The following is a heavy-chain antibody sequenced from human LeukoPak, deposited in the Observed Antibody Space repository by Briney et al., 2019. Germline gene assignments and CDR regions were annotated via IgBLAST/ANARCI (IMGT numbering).Heavy chain of an antibody. CDR2: IYSGGST. Sequence: PGGSLRLSCAASGFTVSSNYMSWVRQAPGKGLEWVSVIYSGGSTYYADSVKGRFTISRDNSKNTLYLQMNSLRAEDTAVYYCARRRDYYDILTGYYYGMDVWGQGTTVTVSS. V-gene: IGHV3-53*01. CDR1: GFTVSSNY. D-gene: IGHD3-9*01. CDR3: ARRRDYYDILTGYYYGMDV. J-gene: IGHJ6*02.